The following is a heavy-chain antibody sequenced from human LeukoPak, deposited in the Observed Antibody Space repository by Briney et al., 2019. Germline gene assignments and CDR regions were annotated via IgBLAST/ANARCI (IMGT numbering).Heavy chain of an antibody. D-gene: IGHD5-18*01. V-gene: IGHV4-38-2*01. Sequence: SETLSLTXAVSGYSISSGYYWGWIRPPPGKGLEWIGSIYHSGSTYYNPSLKSRVTISVDTSKNQFSLKLSSVTAADTAVYYCARHGTAMVGYYYYYMDVWGKGTTVTVSS. CDR1: GYSISSGYY. J-gene: IGHJ6*03. CDR3: ARHGTAMVGYYYYYMDV. CDR2: IYHSGST.